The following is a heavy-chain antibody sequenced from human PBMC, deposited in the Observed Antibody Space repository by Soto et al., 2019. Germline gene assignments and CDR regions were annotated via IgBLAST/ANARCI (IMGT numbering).Heavy chain of an antibody. V-gene: IGHV4-61*08. Sequence: SETLSLTCTVSVGSVSSGDYYCTWMRQPPGKGLEWIGYVYYGGSTNYNPSLKSRVSISVETAKNQFSLKLTSVTAADTAVYYCARAPVDTYMIYWFEPWRQGSLVIVAS. D-gene: IGHD5-18*01. CDR1: VGSVSSGDYY. CDR2: VYYGGST. CDR3: ARAPVDTYMIYWFEP. J-gene: IGHJ5*02.